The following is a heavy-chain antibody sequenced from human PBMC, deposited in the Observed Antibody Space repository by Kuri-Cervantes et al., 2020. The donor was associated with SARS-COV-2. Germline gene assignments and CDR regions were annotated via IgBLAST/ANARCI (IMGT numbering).Heavy chain of an antibody. J-gene: IGHJ4*02. V-gene: IGHV1-46*01. CDR1: GYTFTHYY. D-gene: IGHD6-19*01. Sequence: ASVKVSCKASGYTFTHYYMHWVRQAPGQGLEWMGIIDPSGGTANNAQNFQGRVTLTRDTSTSTADLDLSSLRSDDTAVYYCARGRAGGYLDLWGQGTLVTVSS. CDR3: ARGRAGGYLDL. CDR2: IDPSGGTA.